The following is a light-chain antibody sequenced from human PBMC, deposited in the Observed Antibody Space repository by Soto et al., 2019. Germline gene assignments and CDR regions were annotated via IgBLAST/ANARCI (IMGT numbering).Light chain of an antibody. CDR3: HQDSASPPT. CDR1: QRVSSY. V-gene: IGKV3-20*01. J-gene: IGKJ4*01. CDR2: DAS. Sequence: EIMMTQSPATLSVSPGGRATLSCRASQRVSSYLAWYQQKPGQAPRLLLYDASNRATGIPDRFSGSGSGTDFTLTISRLEPEDVAVYYCHQDSASPPTFGGGTKVDI.